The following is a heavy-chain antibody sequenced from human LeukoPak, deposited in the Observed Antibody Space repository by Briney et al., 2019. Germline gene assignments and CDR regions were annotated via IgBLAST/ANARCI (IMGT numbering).Heavy chain of an antibody. V-gene: IGHV3-21*01. CDR2: ISSSSRYI. Sequence: GGSLRLSCAASGFTFSSYSMNWVREAPGKGLEWVSSISSSSRYIYYADSVKGRFTISRENAKNSLYLQMNSLRAEDTAVYYCARSGSSGWYINCWGQGTLVTVSS. CDR1: GFTFSSYS. J-gene: IGHJ4*02. CDR3: ARSGSSGWYINC. D-gene: IGHD6-19*01.